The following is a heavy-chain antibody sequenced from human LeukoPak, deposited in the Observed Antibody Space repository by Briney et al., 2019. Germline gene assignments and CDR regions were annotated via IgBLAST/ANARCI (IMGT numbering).Heavy chain of an antibody. V-gene: IGHV3-23*01. Sequence: GGSLRLSCAASGFTFRNYAMSWVRQAPGKGLELVSVITGSGGTTYYVDSVKGRFTISRDNSKNTLYLQMNSLRADDTAVYYCARLMDGGYYYVSVAYRGQGTLVTVSS. J-gene: IGHJ4*02. CDR2: ITGSGGTT. CDR1: GFTFRNYA. D-gene: IGHD3-22*01. CDR3: ARLMDGGYYYVSVAY.